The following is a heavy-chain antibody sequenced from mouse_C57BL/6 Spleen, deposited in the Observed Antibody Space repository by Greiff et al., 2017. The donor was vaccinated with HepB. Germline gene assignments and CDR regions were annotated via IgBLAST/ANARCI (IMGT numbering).Heavy chain of an antibody. Sequence: QVQLQQPGAELVKPGASVKLSCKASGYTFTSYWMHWVKQRPGQGLEWIGMIHPNSGSTNYNEKFKSKATLTVDKSSSTAYMQLSSLTSEDSAVYYWAREGGYGSSSAWFAYWGQGTLVTVSA. J-gene: IGHJ3*01. CDR2: IHPNSGST. V-gene: IGHV1-64*01. CDR1: GYTFTSYW. CDR3: AREGGYGSSSAWFAY. D-gene: IGHD1-1*01.